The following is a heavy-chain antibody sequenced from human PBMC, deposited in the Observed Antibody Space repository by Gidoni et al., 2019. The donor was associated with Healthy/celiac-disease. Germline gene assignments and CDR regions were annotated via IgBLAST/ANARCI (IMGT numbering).Heavy chain of an antibody. CDR2: IYYSGST. J-gene: IGHJ5*02. CDR1: GGSISSSSYY. V-gene: IGHV4-39*01. CDR3: ARHLVVVTAIPRFLWFDP. Sequence: QLQLQESGPGLVKPSETLSLTCTVSGGSISSSSYYWGWIRQPPGKGLEWIGSIYYSGSTYYNPSLKSRVTISVDTSKNQFSLKLSSVTAADTAVYYCARHLVVVTAIPRFLWFDPWGQGTLVTVSS. D-gene: IGHD2-21*02.